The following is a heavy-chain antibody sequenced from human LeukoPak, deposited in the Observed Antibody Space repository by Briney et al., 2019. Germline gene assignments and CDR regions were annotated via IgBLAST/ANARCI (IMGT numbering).Heavy chain of an antibody. J-gene: IGHJ6*02. D-gene: IGHD6-19*01. V-gene: IGHV3-30*18. CDR1: GFTFSSYG. Sequence: PGRSLRLSCAASGFTFSSYGMHWVRQAPGKGLEWVAVISYDGSNKYYADSVKGRFTISRDNSKNTLYLQMNSLRAEDTAVYYCAKDRWLAVAGTGYYYYYGMDVWGQGTTVTVSS. CDR2: ISYDGSNK. CDR3: AKDRWLAVAGTGYYYYYGMDV.